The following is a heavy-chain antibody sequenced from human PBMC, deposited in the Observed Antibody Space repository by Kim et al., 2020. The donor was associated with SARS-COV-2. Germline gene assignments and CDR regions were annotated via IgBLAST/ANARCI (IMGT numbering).Heavy chain of an antibody. V-gene: IGHV4-59*01. CDR1: GDPMSRYY. CDR2: INYGGRT. J-gene: IGHJ4*02. Sequence: SETLSLNCTVSGDPMSRYYWTWVRRPPGKGLEWIGYINYGGRTNYNPPLQSRVSISLDTSKNQFSLNLKYVTDADTAIYYCARMPSSSNLYFDYWGPGTLVSVS. D-gene: IGHD3-3*02. CDR3: ARMPSSSNLYFDY.